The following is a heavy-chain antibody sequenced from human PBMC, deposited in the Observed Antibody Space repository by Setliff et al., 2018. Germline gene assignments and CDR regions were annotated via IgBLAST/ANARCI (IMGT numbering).Heavy chain of an antibody. J-gene: IGHJ5*02. CDR2: IYYSGST. CDR1: GDSISSYY. D-gene: IGHD7-27*01. CDR3: ARVTNWGLDLRFDP. V-gene: IGHV4-59*01. Sequence: ETLSLTCTVSGDSISSYYWSWIRQPPGKGLEWIGYIYYSGSTNHNPSLKSRVTMSVATFENHFSLKLNSLTAADTAVYYCARVTNWGLDLRFDPWGQGILVTVSS.